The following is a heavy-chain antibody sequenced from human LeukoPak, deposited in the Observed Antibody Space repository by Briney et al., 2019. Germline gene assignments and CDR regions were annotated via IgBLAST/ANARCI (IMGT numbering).Heavy chain of an antibody. J-gene: IGHJ4*02. Sequence: PGRSLRLSCAASGFTFSSYSMHWVRQAPGKGLEWVAVISYDGSNKYYADSVKGRFTISRDNSKNTLYLQMNSLRAEDTAVYYCAKVAVAGIDSDYWGQGTLVTVSS. D-gene: IGHD6-19*01. V-gene: IGHV3-30*18. CDR3: AKVAVAGIDSDY. CDR1: GFTFSSYS. CDR2: ISYDGSNK.